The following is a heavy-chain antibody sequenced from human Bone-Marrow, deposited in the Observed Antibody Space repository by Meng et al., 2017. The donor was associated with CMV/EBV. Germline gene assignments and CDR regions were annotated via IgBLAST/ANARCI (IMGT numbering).Heavy chain of an antibody. CDR3: ATAPRVEWLGGFDY. V-gene: IGHV1-24*01. CDR2: FDPEDGET. Sequence: ASVKVSCKVSGYTLTELSMHWVRQAPRKGLEWMGGFDPEDGETIYAQKFQGRVTMTEDTSTDTAYMELSSLRSEDTAVYYCATAPRVEWLGGFDYWGQGTLVTVSS. CDR1: GYTLTELS. J-gene: IGHJ4*02. D-gene: IGHD3-3*01.